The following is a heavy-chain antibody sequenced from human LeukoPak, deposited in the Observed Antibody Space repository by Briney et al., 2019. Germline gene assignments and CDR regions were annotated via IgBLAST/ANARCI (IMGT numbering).Heavy chain of an antibody. Sequence: GGSLRLSCTASGFTFNNFAMSWVRQAPGKGLEWVSGISGSAVSTFYADSVKGRFTISRDNSKKTLYLQMNSLRAEDTAVYYCAKGVLMGDDAGLFDYWGQGTLVTVSS. CDR3: AKGVLMGDDAGLFDY. CDR1: GFTFNNFA. CDR2: ISGSAVST. D-gene: IGHD3-16*01. J-gene: IGHJ4*02. V-gene: IGHV3-23*01.